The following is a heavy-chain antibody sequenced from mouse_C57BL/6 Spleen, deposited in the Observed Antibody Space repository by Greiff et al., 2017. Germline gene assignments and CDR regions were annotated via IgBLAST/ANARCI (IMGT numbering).Heavy chain of an antibody. J-gene: IGHJ3*01. CDR3: AMRDWSFAY. V-gene: IGHV1-47*01. CDR2: FHPYNDDT. Sequence: VQLQQSGAELVKPGASVKMSCKASGYTFTTYPIEWMKQNHGKSLEWIGNFHPYNDDTKYNEQFKGQDTLTVEKSSSTVYLELSRLTSYDSAVYFCAMRDWSFAYWGQGTLVTVSA. CDR1: GYTFTTYP.